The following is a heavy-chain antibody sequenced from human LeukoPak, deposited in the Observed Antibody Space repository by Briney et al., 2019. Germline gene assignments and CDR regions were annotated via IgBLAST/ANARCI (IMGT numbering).Heavy chain of an antibody. V-gene: IGHV3-23*01. D-gene: IGHD1-26*01. CDR2: IGGGGTE. CDR1: GFTITTYA. Sequence: RAGGSLRLSCAASGFTITTYAVNWVCQAPGKGLEWVSGIGGGGTEYYADSVKGRFIISSDNSQNLVHLQMNSLTVEDTAVYYCARAQGALDYWGQGTLVTVSS. CDR3: ARAQGALDY. J-gene: IGHJ4*02.